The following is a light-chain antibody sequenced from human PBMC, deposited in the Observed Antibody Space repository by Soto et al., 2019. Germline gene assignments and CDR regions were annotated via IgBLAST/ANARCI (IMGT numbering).Light chain of an antibody. CDR1: SSDVGSYNF. CDR2: DGT. CDR3: CSYAGADTFVI. V-gene: IGLV2-23*03. Sequence: QSVLTQPASVSGSPGQSITISCTGTSSDVGSYNFVSWYQQHPGKAPKFIIYDGTKRPSGVSHRFSGSKSGNTASLTISGLQAEDEADYYCCSYAGADTFVIFGGGTKVTVL. J-gene: IGLJ2*01.